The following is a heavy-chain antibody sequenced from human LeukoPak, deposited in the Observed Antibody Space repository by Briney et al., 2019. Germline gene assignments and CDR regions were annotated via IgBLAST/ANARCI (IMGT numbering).Heavy chain of an antibody. CDR1: GGSFSGYY. J-gene: IGHJ5*02. D-gene: IGHD3-10*01. CDR3: ATRFDYYGSGIYGNWFDP. V-gene: IGHV4-34*01. CDR2: INHSGST. Sequence: SETLSLTCAVYGGSFSGYYWSWIRHPPGKGLEWIGEINHSGSTNYNPSLKSRVTISVDTSKNQLSLKLSSVTAADTAVYYCATRFDYYGSGIYGNWFDPWGQGTLVTVSS.